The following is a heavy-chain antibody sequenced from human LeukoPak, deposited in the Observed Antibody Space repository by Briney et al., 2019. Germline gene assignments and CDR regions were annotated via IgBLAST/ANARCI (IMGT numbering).Heavy chain of an antibody. CDR1: GFTFSSYG. J-gene: IGHJ4*02. CDR2: ISYDGSNK. D-gene: IGHD6-13*01. V-gene: IGHV3-30*18. CDR3: AKDLSPGYSSSWYGFDY. Sequence: PGGSLRLSCAASGFTFSSYGMHWVRQAPGKGLEWVAVISYDGSNKYYAASVKGRFTISRDNSKNTLYLQMNSLRAEDTAVYYCAKDLSPGYSSSWYGFDYWGQGTLVTVSS.